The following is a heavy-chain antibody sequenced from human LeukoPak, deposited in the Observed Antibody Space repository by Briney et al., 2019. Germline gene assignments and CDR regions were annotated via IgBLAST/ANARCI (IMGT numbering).Heavy chain of an antibody. J-gene: IGHJ4*02. Sequence: GASVKVSCKVSGYTLTELSMHWVRHAPGKGLEWMGGFDPEDGETIYAQKFQGRVTMTEDTSTDTAYIELSSLRSEDTAVYYCATRANYYDSSGYYYVGWGQGTLVTVSS. CDR3: ATRANYYDSSGYYYVG. D-gene: IGHD3-22*01. CDR2: FDPEDGET. V-gene: IGHV1-24*01. CDR1: GYTLTELS.